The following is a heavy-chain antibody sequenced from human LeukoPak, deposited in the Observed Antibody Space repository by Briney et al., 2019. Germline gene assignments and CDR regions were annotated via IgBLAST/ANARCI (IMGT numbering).Heavy chain of an antibody. CDR2: IYYSGST. CDR1: GGSISSYY. Sequence: SETLSLTCTVSGGSISSYYWSWIWQPPGKGLEWIGYIYYSGSTNYNPSLKSRVTISVDTSKNQFSLKLSSVTAADTAVYYCARKGYSSFFDYWGQGTLVTVSS. J-gene: IGHJ4*02. D-gene: IGHD6-19*01. V-gene: IGHV4-59*01. CDR3: ARKGYSSFFDY.